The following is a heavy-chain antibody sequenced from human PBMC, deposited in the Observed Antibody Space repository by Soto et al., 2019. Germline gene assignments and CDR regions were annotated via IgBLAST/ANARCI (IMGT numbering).Heavy chain of an antibody. J-gene: IGHJ6*02. D-gene: IGHD1-26*01. CDR3: AKDNSGYYYYGMDV. CDR2: ISGSGGST. Sequence: GGSLRLSCAASGFTFSSYAMSWVRQAPGKGLEWVSAISGSGGSTYYADYVKGRFTISRDNSKNTLYLQMNSLRAEDTAVYYCAKDNSGYYYYGMDVWGQGTTVTVSS. V-gene: IGHV3-23*01. CDR1: GFTFSSYA.